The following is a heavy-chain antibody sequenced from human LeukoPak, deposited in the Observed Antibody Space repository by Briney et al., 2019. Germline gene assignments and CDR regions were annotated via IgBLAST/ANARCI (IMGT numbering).Heavy chain of an antibody. CDR3: ARERSYYAGYMDV. D-gene: IGHD1-26*01. CDR1: GFTFSDYY. V-gene: IGHV3-11*01. J-gene: IGHJ6*03. Sequence: GGSLRLACAASGFTFSDYYMSWIRQAPGKGLEWVSYISSSGSTIYYADSVKGRFTISRDNAKNSLYLQMNSLRAEDTAVYYCARERSYYAGYMDVWGKGTTVTVSS. CDR2: ISSSGSTI.